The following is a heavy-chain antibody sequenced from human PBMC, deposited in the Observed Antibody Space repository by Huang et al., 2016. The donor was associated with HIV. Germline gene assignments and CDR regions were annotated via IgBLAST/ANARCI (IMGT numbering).Heavy chain of an antibody. D-gene: IGHD2-8*02. Sequence: EVQLVESGGGLIQPGGSLRLSCAASGFTVRTNYMTWVRQAPGKGLEWVSLIYSGGTTYYADSEKGRFTISRDDSENTLYLHMTSLRAGDTAVYYCAKEGDTGAALGYWGQGTLVTVS. CDR3: AKEGDTGAALGY. CDR1: GFTVRTNY. CDR2: IYSGGTT. J-gene: IGHJ4*02. V-gene: IGHV3-53*01.